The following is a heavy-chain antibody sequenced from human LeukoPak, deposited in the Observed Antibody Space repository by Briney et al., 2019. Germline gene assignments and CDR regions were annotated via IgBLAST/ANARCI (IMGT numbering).Heavy chain of an antibody. CDR3: ASLEGRYCGGDCWYFDL. CDR2: IYYSGST. CDR1: GGSISSSTYF. J-gene: IGHJ2*01. Sequence: SETLSLTCTVSGGSISSSTYFWGWIRQPPGKGLEWIGTIYYSGSTYYNPSLKSRVTISVDTSKNQFSLKLSSVTAADTAVYYCASLEGRYCGGDCWYFDLWGRGTLVTVSS. V-gene: IGHV4-39*07. D-gene: IGHD2-21*02.